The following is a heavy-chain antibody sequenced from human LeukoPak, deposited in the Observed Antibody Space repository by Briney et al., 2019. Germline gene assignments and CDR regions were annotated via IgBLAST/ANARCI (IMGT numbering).Heavy chain of an antibody. CDR1: GYTFTSYG. D-gene: IGHD2-2*01. J-gene: IGHJ6*03. CDR2: ISVYNGNT. CDR3: AREYCSSTSCYVLGYYYYYMDV. V-gene: IGHV1-18*01. Sequence: ASVKVSCKASGYTFTSYGISWVRQAPGQGLERMGWISVYNGNTISAQKLQARVTMTTGTSTSTAYMELRSLRSDDTAVYYCAREYCSSTSCYVLGYYYYYMDVGGKGTTVTVSS.